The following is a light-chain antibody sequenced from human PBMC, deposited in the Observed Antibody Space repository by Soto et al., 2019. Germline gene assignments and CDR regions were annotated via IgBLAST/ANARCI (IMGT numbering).Light chain of an antibody. J-gene: IGKJ1*01. CDR3: QQRSNWPWT. CDR2: DAS. V-gene: IGKV3-11*01. Sequence: EIVLTQSPATLSLSPGERATLSCRASQSVSSYLAWYQQKPGQAPRLLIYDASNRATGIPARFSGSGSGTDFTLTICSLEPEDFAVYYCQQRSNWPWTVGQG. CDR1: QSVSSY.